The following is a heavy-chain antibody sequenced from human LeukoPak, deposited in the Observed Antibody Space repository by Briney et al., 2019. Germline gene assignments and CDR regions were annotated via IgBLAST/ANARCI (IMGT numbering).Heavy chain of an antibody. V-gene: IGHV4-59*01. CDR2: VYYSGST. D-gene: IGHD3-10*01. CDR3: ARDVLLYGSESNCKPYYYYGMDV. Sequence: SETLSLTCTLSGGSISSYYWTWIRQPPGKGLEWIGYVYYSGSTSYNPSLKSRVTISVDTSKNQFSLNLSSVTAADTAVYYCARDVLLYGSESNCKPYYYYGMDVWGQGTTVTVSS. CDR1: GGSISSYY. J-gene: IGHJ6*02.